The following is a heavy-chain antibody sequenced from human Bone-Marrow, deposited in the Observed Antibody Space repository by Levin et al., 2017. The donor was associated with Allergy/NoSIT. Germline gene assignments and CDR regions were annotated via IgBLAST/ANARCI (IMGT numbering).Heavy chain of an antibody. V-gene: IGHV3-23*01. CDR3: AKDPVEYSAYVEVFAY. J-gene: IGHJ4*02. CDR2: ISVTGDTI. Sequence: HPGGSLRLSCAASGSTFRSYALSWVRQAPGKGLEWVSSISVTGDTIYYADSVKGRFTISRDNSKSTLYLQMNSLRAEDTAVYYCAKDPVEYSAYVEVFAYWGQGTLVTVSS. CDR1: GSTFRSYA. D-gene: IGHD5-12*01.